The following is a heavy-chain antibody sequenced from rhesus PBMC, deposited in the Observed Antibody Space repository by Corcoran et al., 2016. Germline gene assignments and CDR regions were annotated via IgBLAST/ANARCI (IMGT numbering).Heavy chain of an antibody. CDR1: GYTFTNYY. CDR3: ATDQGGRTTGGKSIWYFDL. CDR2: VDPEDGEA. J-gene: IGHJ2*01. V-gene: IGHV1-111*02. D-gene: IGHD1-44*01. Sequence: EVQLVQSGAEVKKPGASVKISCKASGYTFTNYYLHWVRQAPGKGLEWMGRVDPEDGEAIHPQQFQDRVTITADTSTDTAYMELSSLRSEDTAVYYCATDQGGRTTGGKSIWYFDLWGPGTPITISS.